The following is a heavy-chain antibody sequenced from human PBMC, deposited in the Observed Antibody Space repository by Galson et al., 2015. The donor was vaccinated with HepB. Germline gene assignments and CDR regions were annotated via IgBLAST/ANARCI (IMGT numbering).Heavy chain of an antibody. J-gene: IGHJ4*02. CDR3: ARGTAGTLDY. Sequence: SLRLSCAASGFTLRNYDMHWVRQVIGQGLEWVSSITTAGNTYYPGSVKGRFTISRENAKNSLYLQMNGLRAGDTAVYYCARGTAGTLDYWGQGTLVTVSS. D-gene: IGHD6-13*01. V-gene: IGHV3-13*01. CDR1: GFTLRNYD. CDR2: ITTAGNT.